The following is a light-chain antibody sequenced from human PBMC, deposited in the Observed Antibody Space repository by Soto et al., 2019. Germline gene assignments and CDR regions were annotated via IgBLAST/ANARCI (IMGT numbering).Light chain of an antibody. Sequence: DIQMSQSPSTLSASIGDRVTITCRASQTISDWLAWHQQKPGKAPKLLIYKASSLESGVPSRFSGSGSGTEFTLTISSLQPDDFATYYCQQYNSYPWTFGQGTKVDIK. J-gene: IGKJ1*01. V-gene: IGKV1-5*03. CDR3: QQYNSYPWT. CDR2: KAS. CDR1: QTISDW.